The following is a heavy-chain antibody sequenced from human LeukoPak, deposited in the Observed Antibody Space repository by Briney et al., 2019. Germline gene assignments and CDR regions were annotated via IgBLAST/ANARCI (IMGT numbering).Heavy chain of an antibody. D-gene: IGHD1-26*01. J-gene: IGHJ4*02. V-gene: IGHV3-30-3*01. Sequence: GGSLRLSCAASGFTFSSYPMHWVRQAPGKGLEWVAVISYDGSNKYYADSVKGRFTISRDNSKNTLYLQMNSLRAEDTAVYYCARGRGSYVNTPFDYWGQGTLVTVSS. CDR1: GFTFSSYP. CDR3: ARGRGSYVNTPFDY. CDR2: ISYDGSNK.